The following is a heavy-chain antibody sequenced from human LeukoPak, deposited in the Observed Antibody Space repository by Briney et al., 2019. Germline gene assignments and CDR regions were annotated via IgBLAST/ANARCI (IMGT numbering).Heavy chain of an antibody. D-gene: IGHD6-19*01. J-gene: IGHJ6*02. CDR2: ISSSSSYI. CDR1: GFTFSSYA. V-gene: IGHV3-21*01. Sequence: KPGGSLRLSCAASGFTFSSYAIHWVRQAPGKGLEWVSSISSSSSYIYYADSVKGRFTISRDNAKNSLYLQMNSLRAEDTAVYYCAPYSSGWYYYYYGMDVWGQGTTVTVSS. CDR3: APYSSGWYYYYYGMDV.